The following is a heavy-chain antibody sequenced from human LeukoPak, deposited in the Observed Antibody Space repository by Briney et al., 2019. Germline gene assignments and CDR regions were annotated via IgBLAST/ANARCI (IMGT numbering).Heavy chain of an antibody. Sequence: GGSLRLSCAASGFTFSRYAMSWVRQAPGKGLEWVSAISGSGGSTYYADSVKGRFTITRDNSKNTLYLQMNSLRAEDTAVYYCAKGLIGFGEFDSYYFDYWGQGTLVTVSS. D-gene: IGHD3-10*01. V-gene: IGHV3-23*01. J-gene: IGHJ4*02. CDR3: AKGLIGFGEFDSYYFDY. CDR2: ISGSGGST. CDR1: GFTFSRYA.